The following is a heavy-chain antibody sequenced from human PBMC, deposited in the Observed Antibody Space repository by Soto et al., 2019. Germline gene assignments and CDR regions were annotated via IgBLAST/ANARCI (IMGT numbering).Heavy chain of an antibody. V-gene: IGHV3-30*18. CDR2: ISYDGSSK. CDR1: GFSFSNYG. J-gene: IGHJ4*02. CDR3: SKDRRGGRAVLDS. Sequence: GGSLRLSCAASGFSFSNYGMHWVRQAPGKGLGWVAVISYDGSSKYHADSVKGRFTISRDNSKNTLHLQMNSLRAEGTAVYYCSKDRRGGRAVLDSWGQGTPVTVSS. D-gene: IGHD2-8*01.